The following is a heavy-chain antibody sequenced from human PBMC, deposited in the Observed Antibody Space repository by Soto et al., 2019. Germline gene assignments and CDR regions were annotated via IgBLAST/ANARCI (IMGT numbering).Heavy chain of an antibody. Sequence: QLQLQESGSVLVKPSQTLSLTCAVSGGSISSGGYSWSWIRQPPGKGLEWIGYIYHSGSTYYNPSLKSRVTISVDRSKNQFSLKLSSVTAADTAVYCCARKGYGGNGHLFDYWGQGTLVTVSS. V-gene: IGHV4-30-2*01. D-gene: IGHD4-17*01. CDR2: IYHSGST. J-gene: IGHJ4*02. CDR3: ARKGYGGNGHLFDY. CDR1: GGSISSGGYS.